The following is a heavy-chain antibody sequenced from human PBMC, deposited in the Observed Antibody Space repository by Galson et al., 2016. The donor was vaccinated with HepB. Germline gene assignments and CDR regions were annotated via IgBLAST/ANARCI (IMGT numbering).Heavy chain of an antibody. CDR3: AKPQCPCIAVAGAGGFDY. V-gene: IGHV3-23*01. Sequence: SLRLSCAASGFTFSSYAMSWLRPAPGKGLEWVSTISGSGGSTYYADSLKGRFTISRDNSKTTLYLQMNSLRAEDTAVYFCAKPQCPCIAVAGAGGFDYWGQGTLVTVSS. J-gene: IGHJ4*02. CDR1: GFTFSSYA. D-gene: IGHD6-19*01. CDR2: ISGSGGST.